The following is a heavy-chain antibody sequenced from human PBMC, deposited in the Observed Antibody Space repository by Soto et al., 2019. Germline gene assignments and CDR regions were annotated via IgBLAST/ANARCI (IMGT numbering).Heavy chain of an antibody. Sequence: GGSLRLSCAAPGFTFSSYAMNWVRQAPGKGLEWVSVISGSGGSTYYADSVKGRFTISRDNSKNTLYLQMNSLRAEDTAIYYCAKDLWRDLDYWGQGTLVTVSS. CDR3: AKDLWRDLDY. J-gene: IGHJ4*02. V-gene: IGHV3-23*01. D-gene: IGHD2-21*01. CDR1: GFTFSSYA. CDR2: ISGSGGST.